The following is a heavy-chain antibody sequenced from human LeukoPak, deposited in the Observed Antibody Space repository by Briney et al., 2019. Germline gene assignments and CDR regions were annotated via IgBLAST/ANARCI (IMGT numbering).Heavy chain of an antibody. D-gene: IGHD2-2*01. J-gene: IGHJ4*02. V-gene: IGHV3-48*04. Sequence: GGSLRLSCAASGFIFSAYSMNWVRQAPGKGLEWVSYITGSTKTIYYADSVKGRFTISRDNAKNSLYLQMNSLRAEDTALYYCAKVQYQLLSDILGSYFDYWGQGTLVTVSS. CDR2: ITGSTKTI. CDR1: GFIFSAYS. CDR3: AKVQYQLLSDILGSYFDY.